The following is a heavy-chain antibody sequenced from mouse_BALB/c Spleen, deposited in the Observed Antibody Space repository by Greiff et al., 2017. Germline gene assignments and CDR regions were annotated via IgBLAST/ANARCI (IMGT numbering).Heavy chain of an antibody. Sequence: EVQLQQSGTVLARPGASVKMSCKASGYTFTSYWMHWVKQRPGQGLEWIGAIYPGNSDTSYNQKFKGKAKLTAVTSTSTAYMELSSLTNEDSAVYYCTRSQLGLRDAMDYWGQGTSVTVSS. CDR2: IYPGNSDT. CDR3: TRSQLGLRDAMDY. J-gene: IGHJ4*01. V-gene: IGHV1-5*01. CDR1: GYTFTSYW. D-gene: IGHD3-1*01.